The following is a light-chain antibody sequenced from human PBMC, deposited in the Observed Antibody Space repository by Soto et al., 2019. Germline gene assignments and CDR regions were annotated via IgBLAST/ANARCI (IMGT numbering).Light chain of an antibody. J-gene: IGKJ1*01. CDR3: QQYGTSPWT. CDR2: GAS. CDR1: QSVSSY. V-gene: IGKV3-20*01. Sequence: ETVLTQSPGTLSLSPGERATLSCRASQSVSSYLAWYQQKPGQAPRLLIYGASSRASGIPDRFSGSGSGTDFTLTISRLEPADFAVYYCQQYGTSPWTFGQGTKVDIK.